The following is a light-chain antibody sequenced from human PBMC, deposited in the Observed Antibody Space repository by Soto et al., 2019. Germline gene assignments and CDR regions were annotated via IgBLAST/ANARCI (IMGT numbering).Light chain of an antibody. Sequence: DIQMTQSPSTLSASVGDRVTITCRASQSVSSWLAWYQQKPGRAPKLLIYDASSLKTGVPSRFSGSGSGTEFTLTISSLQPDDFATYYCQQYNTYWTFGQGTKVDI. CDR3: QQYNTYWT. V-gene: IGKV1-5*01. J-gene: IGKJ1*01. CDR2: DAS. CDR1: QSVSSW.